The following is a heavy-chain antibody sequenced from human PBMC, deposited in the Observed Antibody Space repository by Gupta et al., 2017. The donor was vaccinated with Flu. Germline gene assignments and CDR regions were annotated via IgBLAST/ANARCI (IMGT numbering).Heavy chain of an antibody. CDR2: IYTSGST. V-gene: IGHV4-61*02. CDR3: ARGGEGSGSYFQEYYFDY. J-gene: IGHJ4*02. CDR1: GGSISSGSYY. Sequence: QVQLQESGPGLVKPSQTLSLTCTVSGGSISSGSYYWSWIRQPAGKGLEWIGRIYTSGSTNYNPSLKSRVTISVDTSKNQFSLKLSSVTAADTAVYYCARGGEGSGSYFQEYYFDYWGQGTLVTVAS. D-gene: IGHD1-26*01.